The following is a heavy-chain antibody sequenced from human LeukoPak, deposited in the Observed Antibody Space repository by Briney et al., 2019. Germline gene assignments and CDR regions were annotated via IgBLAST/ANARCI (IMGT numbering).Heavy chain of an antibody. V-gene: IGHV4-30-2*01. Sequence: SETLSLTCTVSGGSISSGGYYWSWIRQPPGKGLEWIGYIYHSGSTYYNPSLKSRVTISVDRSKNQFSLKLSSVTAADTAVYYCARISSPNHYYYYYYMDVWGKGTTVTVSS. CDR3: ARISSPNHYYYYYYMDV. D-gene: IGHD3-3*02. J-gene: IGHJ6*03. CDR2: IYHSGST. CDR1: GGSISSGGYY.